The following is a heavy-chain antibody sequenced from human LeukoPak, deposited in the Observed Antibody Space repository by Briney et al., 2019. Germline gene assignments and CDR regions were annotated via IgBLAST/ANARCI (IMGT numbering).Heavy chain of an antibody. CDR3: ARDYYYYDSGSYYSNIAD. Sequence: PGGSLRLSCVASVFTLRSYVMHWVRPAPGRGLEWVAHIKEDGSEKYYVESGNTRFTISRENAKNSLFLQMNSLRVEETAVYYCARDYYYYDSGSYYSNIADWGQGTLVTVSS. CDR1: VFTLRSYV. D-gene: IGHD3-10*01. V-gene: IGHV3-7*01. CDR2: IKEDGSEK. J-gene: IGHJ4*02.